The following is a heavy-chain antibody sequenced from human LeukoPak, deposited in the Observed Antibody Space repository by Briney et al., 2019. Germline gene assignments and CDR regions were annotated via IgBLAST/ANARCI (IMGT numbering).Heavy chain of an antibody. J-gene: IGHJ3*02. CDR3: ARARITMIVVVRGGIGAFDI. D-gene: IGHD3-22*01. CDR2: INHSGST. Sequence: SETLSLTCAVYGGSFSGYYWSWIRQPPGKGLEWIGEINHSGSTSYNPSLKSRVTISVDTSKNQFSLKLSSVTAADTAVYYCARARITMIVVVRGGIGAFDIWGQGTMVTVSS. V-gene: IGHV4-34*01. CDR1: GGSFSGYY.